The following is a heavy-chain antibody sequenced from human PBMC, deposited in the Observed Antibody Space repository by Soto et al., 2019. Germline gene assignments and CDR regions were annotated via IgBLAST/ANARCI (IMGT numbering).Heavy chain of an antibody. D-gene: IGHD2-2*01. J-gene: IGHJ5*02. CDR3: ARVSGEYCSSTSSPSFDP. CDR1: GGTFSSYT. V-gene: IGHV1-69*02. Sequence: SVKVSCKASGGTFSSYTISWVRQAPGQGLEWMGRIIPILGIANYAQKFQGRVTITADKSTSTAYMELSSLRSEDTAVYYCARVSGEYCSSTSSPSFDPWGQGTLVTVSS. CDR2: IIPILGIA.